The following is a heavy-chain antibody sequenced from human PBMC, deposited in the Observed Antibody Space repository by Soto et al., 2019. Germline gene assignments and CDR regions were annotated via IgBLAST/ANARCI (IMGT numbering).Heavy chain of an antibody. Sequence: EVQLLESGGGLVQPGGSLRLSCAASGFTFSGYGMSWVRQAPGKGLEWVSGISGGGGSTYYADSVKGRFTISRDNSKNTLYLQMNSLRAEDTAVYYCAKDRLGYCGSTSCYPFDYWGQGSLVTVSS. J-gene: IGHJ4*02. CDR2: ISGGGGST. CDR3: AKDRLGYCGSTSCYPFDY. D-gene: IGHD2-2*01. V-gene: IGHV3-23*01. CDR1: GFTFSGYG.